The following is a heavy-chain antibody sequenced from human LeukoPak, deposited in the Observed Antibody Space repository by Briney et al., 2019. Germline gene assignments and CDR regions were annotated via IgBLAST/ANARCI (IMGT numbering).Heavy chain of an antibody. Sequence: TSXTLXLTCTVSGDSISSTSYYWGWIRQPPGKGVEWLVTIYYSGSTNYNPSLKSRVTMSVETSKNQFSLKLSSVTAADTAVYYCARDTRRDTGIDYWGQGTLVTVSS. D-gene: IGHD5-24*01. V-gene: IGHV4-39*07. J-gene: IGHJ4*02. CDR3: ARDTRRDTGIDY. CDR2: IYYSGST. CDR1: GDSISSTSYY.